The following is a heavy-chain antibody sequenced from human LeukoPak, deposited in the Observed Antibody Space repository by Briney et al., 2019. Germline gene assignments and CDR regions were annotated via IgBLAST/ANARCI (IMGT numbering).Heavy chain of an antibody. CDR1: GGSISSYY. CDR2: IYYSGST. J-gene: IGHJ6*02. Sequence: SETLSLTCTVSGGSISSYYWSWIRQPPGKGLEWIGYIYYSGSTNYNPSLKSRVTISVDTSKNQFSLKLSSVTAADTAVYYCARTYSSSWSNYYYYGMDVWGQGTTVTVSS. D-gene: IGHD6-13*01. V-gene: IGHV4-59*08. CDR3: ARTYSSSWSNYYYYGMDV.